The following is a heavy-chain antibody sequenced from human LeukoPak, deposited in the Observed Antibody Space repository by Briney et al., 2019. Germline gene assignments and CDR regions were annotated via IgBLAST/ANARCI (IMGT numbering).Heavy chain of an antibody. CDR2: IHHSGRT. CDR3: ARDHLANLASRLFGP. V-gene: IGHV4-38-2*02. J-gene: IGHJ5*02. CDR1: NYSISSDYY. Sequence: TSETLSLTCIVSNYSISSDYYWGWTRQPPGKGLEWIGSIHHSGRTYYNPSLKSRVTISVDTSKNHFSLKLNSVTAADTAVYYCARDHLANLASRLFGPWGQGTLVTVSS. D-gene: IGHD3-3*01.